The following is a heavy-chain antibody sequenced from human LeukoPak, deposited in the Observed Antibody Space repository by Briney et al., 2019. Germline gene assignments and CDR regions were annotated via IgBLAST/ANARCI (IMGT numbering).Heavy chain of an antibody. Sequence: GGSLRLSCAASGFTFSSYEMNWVRQAPGKGLEWVANIKHDGSEKYFVDSVKGRFTISRDNAKNSLYLQLNSLRAEDTAVYYCARPDGSGSFYRSDYWGQGSLVTVSS. D-gene: IGHD3-10*01. CDR2: IKHDGSEK. CDR3: ARPDGSGSFYRSDY. V-gene: IGHV3-7*01. J-gene: IGHJ4*02. CDR1: GFTFSSYE.